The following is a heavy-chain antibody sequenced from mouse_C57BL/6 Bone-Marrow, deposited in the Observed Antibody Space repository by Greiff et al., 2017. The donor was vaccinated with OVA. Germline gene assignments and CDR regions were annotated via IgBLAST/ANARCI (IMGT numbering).Heavy chain of an antibody. J-gene: IGHJ3*01. V-gene: IGHV14-2*01. CDR1: GFNIKDYY. CDR3: ARGVTVFWAY. CDR2: IDPEDGET. D-gene: IGHD2-1*01. Sequence: VQLKESGAELVKPGASVKLSCTASGFNIKDYYMHWVKQRTEQGLEWIGRIDPEDGETKYAPKFPGKATITADTSSNTAYLQLSSLTSEDTAVYYCARGVTVFWAYWGQGTLVTVSA.